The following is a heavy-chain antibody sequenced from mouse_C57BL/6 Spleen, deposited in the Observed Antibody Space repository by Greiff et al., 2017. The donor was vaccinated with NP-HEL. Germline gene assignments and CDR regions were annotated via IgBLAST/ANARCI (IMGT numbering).Heavy chain of an antibody. CDR2: IYPGSGST. J-gene: IGHJ2*01. CDR1: GYTFTSYW. V-gene: IGHV1-55*01. Sequence: QVQLQQSGAELVKPGASVKMSCKASGYTFTSYWITWVKQRPGQGLEWIGDIYPGSGSTNYNEKFKSKATLTVDTSSSTAYMQLSSLTSEDSAVYYCARDPYYYGSSYSFSYWGQGTTLTVSS. CDR3: ARDPYYYGSSYSFSY. D-gene: IGHD1-1*01.